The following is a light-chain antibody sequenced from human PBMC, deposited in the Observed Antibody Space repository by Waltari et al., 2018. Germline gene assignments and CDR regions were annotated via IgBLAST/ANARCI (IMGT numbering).Light chain of an antibody. CDR1: SSNIGSNT. CDR2: SNN. J-gene: IGLJ3*02. Sequence: QSVLTQPPSASGTPGQRVTIPCSGSSSNIGSNTVNWYQQLPGPAPKRLIYSNNQRPSGVPDRFSGSKSGTSASLAISGRQSEDEADYYCAAWDDSLNGRVFGGGTRLTVL. CDR3: AAWDDSLNGRV. V-gene: IGLV1-44*01.